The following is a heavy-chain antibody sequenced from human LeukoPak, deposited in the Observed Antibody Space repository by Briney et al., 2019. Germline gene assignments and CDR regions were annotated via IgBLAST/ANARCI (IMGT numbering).Heavy chain of an antibody. D-gene: IGHD2-2*01. CDR1: GFTFSSYS. CDR2: ISSSSSTI. CDR3: ARGAPAGHDY. V-gene: IGHV3-48*04. Sequence: GGSLRLSCAASGFTFSSYSMNWVRQAPGKGLEGVSYISSSSSTIYYADSVKGRFTISRDNAKNSLYLKMNSLRAEDTAVYYCARGAPAGHDYWGQGTLVTVSS. J-gene: IGHJ4*02.